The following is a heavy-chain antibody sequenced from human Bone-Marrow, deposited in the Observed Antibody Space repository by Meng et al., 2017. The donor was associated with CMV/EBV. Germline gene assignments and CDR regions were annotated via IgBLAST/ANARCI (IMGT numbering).Heavy chain of an antibody. CDR3: AKGGYYYDSSGYYPFDY. CDR2: ISSSGGST. D-gene: IGHD3-22*01. J-gene: IGHJ4*02. CDR1: GFTFSSYA. Sequence: GGSLRLSCAASGFTFSSYAMSWVRQAPGKGLEWVSAISSSGGSTYYADSVKGRFTISRDNSKNTLYLQMNSLRAEDTAVYYCAKGGYYYDSSGYYPFDYWGQGTLVTISS. V-gene: IGHV3-23*01.